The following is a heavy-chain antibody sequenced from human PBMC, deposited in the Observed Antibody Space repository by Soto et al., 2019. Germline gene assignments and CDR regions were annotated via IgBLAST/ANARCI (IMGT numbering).Heavy chain of an antibody. D-gene: IGHD3-22*01. V-gene: IGHV4-59*10. Sequence: SETLSLTCAVYGGSFSSQYWSWIRQPAGKGLEWIGRIYNGGIPLIHPSLESRVALSLDTSKNQFSLTLSSVTAADTAIYYCASQDYDKSVYYFDYWGRGTLVTAPQ. CDR3: ASQDYDKSVYYFDY. J-gene: IGHJ4*02. CDR2: IYNGGIP. CDR1: GGSFSSQY.